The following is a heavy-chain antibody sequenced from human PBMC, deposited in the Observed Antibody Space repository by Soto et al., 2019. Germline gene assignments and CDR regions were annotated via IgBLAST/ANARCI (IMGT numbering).Heavy chain of an antibody. Sequence: PSETLSLTCTVSGDSISTCYWSWIRQPPGMGLEWIGYIYYSGRTDYNPSLKSRVTISVDTSKNQFSLKLSSVTAADTAVYYCARAELSRFDPWGQGTLVTVSS. CDR1: GDSISTCY. CDR3: ARAELSRFDP. V-gene: IGHV4-59*01. J-gene: IGHJ5*02. D-gene: IGHD2-15*01. CDR2: IYYSGRT.